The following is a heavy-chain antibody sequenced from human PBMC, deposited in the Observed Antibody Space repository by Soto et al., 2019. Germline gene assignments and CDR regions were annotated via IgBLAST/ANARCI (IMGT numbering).Heavy chain of an antibody. J-gene: IGHJ4*02. CDR2: IHHTGRT. CDR3: VRAKLRSVWAFDF. V-gene: IGHV4-4*02. Sequence: SETLSLTCAISGASTYTNDWWIWLRQPPGRGLEWIAEIHHTGRTNYNASFMGRAALSVDNSKNQFHLNLRAVTAADTAIYFCVRAKLRSVWAFDFWGQGSLVT. D-gene: IGHD6-19*01. CDR1: GASTYTNDW.